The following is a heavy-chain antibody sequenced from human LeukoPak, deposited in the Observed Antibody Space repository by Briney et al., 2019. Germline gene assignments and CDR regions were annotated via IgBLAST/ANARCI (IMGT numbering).Heavy chain of an antibody. D-gene: IGHD3-10*01. CDR1: GGSISSGDYY. CDR2: IYYSGST. CDR3: AREWRTVRGVMDY. V-gene: IGHV4-61*08. Sequence: QVQLQESGPGLVKPSQTLSLTCTVSGGSISSGDYYWSWIRQPPGKGLEWIGYIYYSGSTNYNPFLKSRVTISVDTSKNQFSLKLSSVTAADTAVYYCAREWRTVRGVMDYWGQGTLVTVSS. J-gene: IGHJ4*02.